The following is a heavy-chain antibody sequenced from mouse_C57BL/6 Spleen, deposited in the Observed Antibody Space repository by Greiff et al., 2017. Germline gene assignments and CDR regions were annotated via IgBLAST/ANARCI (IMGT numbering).Heavy chain of an antibody. Sequence: QVQLQQPGAELVRPGSSVKLSCKASGYTFTSYWMHWVKQRPIQGLEWIGNIDPSDSETHYNQKFKDKATLTVDKSSSTAYMQLSSLTSEDSAVYYYARWGGPDAMDYWGQGTSVTVSS. CDR2: IDPSDSET. CDR3: ARWGGPDAMDY. CDR1: GYTFTSYW. J-gene: IGHJ4*01. V-gene: IGHV1-52*01.